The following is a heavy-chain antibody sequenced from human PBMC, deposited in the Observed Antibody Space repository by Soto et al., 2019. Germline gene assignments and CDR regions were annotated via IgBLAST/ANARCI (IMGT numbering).Heavy chain of an antibody. D-gene: IGHD2-21*02. CDR1: GFTFSHYW. CDR3: ARAPHYGGNSGPEDS. V-gene: IGHV3-74*03. CDR2: INCDGRTT. J-gene: IGHJ4*02. Sequence: EVELVESGGGVAQPGGSLRLSCAVSGFTFSHYWMHWVRQAPGGGLEWVSGINCDGRTTTYAESVKGRFTISRENAKNTMSMQMTSLRDADTAVYFCARAPHYGGNSGPEDSWGQGTLVTVSS.